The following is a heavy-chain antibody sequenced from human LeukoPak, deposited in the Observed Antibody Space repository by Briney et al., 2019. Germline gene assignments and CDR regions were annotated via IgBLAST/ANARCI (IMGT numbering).Heavy chain of an antibody. CDR3: AKDLRGYCSSTSCYTVDY. V-gene: IGHV3-23*01. CDR2: ISGSGGST. CDR1: GFTFSSYA. J-gene: IGHJ4*02. Sequence: GGSLRLSCAASGFTFSSYAMSWVRQAPGKGLEWVSAISGSGGSTYYADSVKGRFTISRDNSKNTLYLQMNSLRAEDTAVYYCAKDLRGYCSSTSCYTVDYWGQGTLVTVSS. D-gene: IGHD2-2*02.